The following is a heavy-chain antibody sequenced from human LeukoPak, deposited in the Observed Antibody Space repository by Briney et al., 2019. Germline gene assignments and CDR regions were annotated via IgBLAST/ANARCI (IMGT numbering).Heavy chain of an antibody. CDR1: GGSISSGGYY. J-gene: IGHJ4*02. CDR2: IYYSGST. CDR3: AKEALGLSRDY. Sequence: SQTLSLTCTVSGGSISSGGYYWSWIRQHPGKGLEWIGYIYYSGSTYYNPSLKSRVTISVDASKNQFSLKLSSVTAADTAVYYCAKEALGLSRDYWGQGTLVTVSS. V-gene: IGHV4-31*03. D-gene: IGHD7-27*01.